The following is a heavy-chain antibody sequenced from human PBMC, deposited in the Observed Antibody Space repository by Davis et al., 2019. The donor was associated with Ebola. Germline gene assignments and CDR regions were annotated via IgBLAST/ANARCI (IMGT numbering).Heavy chain of an antibody. CDR3: ARGGRHIVVVTAHDA. CDR2: INHRGKT. D-gene: IGHD2-21*02. V-gene: IGHV4-34*01. CDR1: GGSISGYC. Sequence: MPSETLSLTCTVSGGSISGYCWSWIRQSPGKGLEWICEINHRGKTNYNPSLKSRVTMSVDTSKNQFSLKVKSVTAADTAVYYCARGGRHIVVVTAHDAWGQGTLVTVSS. J-gene: IGHJ5*02.